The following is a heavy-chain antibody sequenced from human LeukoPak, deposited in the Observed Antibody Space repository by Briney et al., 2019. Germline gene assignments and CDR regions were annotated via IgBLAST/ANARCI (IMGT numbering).Heavy chain of an antibody. CDR1: GFTFSSYA. J-gene: IGHJ4*02. Sequence: GGSLRLSCAASGFTFSSYAMSWVRRAPGKGLEWVSAISGSGGSTYYADSVKGRFTISRDNSKNTLYLQMNSLRAEGTAVYYCANLNYFDWLFIFDYWGQGTLVTVSS. CDR3: ANLNYFDWLFIFDY. CDR2: ISGSGGST. V-gene: IGHV3-23*01. D-gene: IGHD3-9*01.